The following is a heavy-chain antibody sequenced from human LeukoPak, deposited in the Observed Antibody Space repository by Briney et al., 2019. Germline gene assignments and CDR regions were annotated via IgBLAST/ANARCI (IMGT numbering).Heavy chain of an antibody. D-gene: IGHD5-18*01. Sequence: GGSLRLSCAASGFTFSSYRMNWVRQAPGKGMEWVSSISSSSSYIYYADSVKGRFTISRDNAKNSLYLQMNSLRAEDTAVYYCARVGSVDTAMVVDYWGQGTLVTVSS. CDR1: GFTFSSYR. V-gene: IGHV3-21*01. CDR2: ISSSSSYI. CDR3: ARVGSVDTAMVVDY. J-gene: IGHJ4*02.